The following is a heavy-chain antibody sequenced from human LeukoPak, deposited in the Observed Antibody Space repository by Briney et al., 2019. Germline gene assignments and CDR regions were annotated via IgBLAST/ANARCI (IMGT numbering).Heavy chain of an antibody. CDR2: IYTSGGT. J-gene: IGHJ4*02. V-gene: IGHV4-4*07. D-gene: IGHD3-10*01. CDR1: GGSISSYY. Sequence: SETLSLTCTVSGGSISSYYWSWIRQPAGKGLEWIGRIYTSGGTNYNPSLKSRVTMSVDTSKNQFSLKLSSVTAADTAVYYCARDGSGSPLYYFDYWGQGTLVTVSS. CDR3: ARDGSGSPLYYFDY.